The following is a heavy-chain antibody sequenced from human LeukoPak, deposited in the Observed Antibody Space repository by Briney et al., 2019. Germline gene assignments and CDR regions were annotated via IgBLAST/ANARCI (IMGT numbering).Heavy chain of an antibody. CDR1: GVTFSSYA. Sequence: GSSVKVSCKASGVTFSSYAISWVRQAPGQGLEWMGRIIPIFGTANYAQKFQGRVTITTDESTRTAYMELSRLRSEDTAVYYCARARDGYNSWNFDYWGQGTLVTVSS. CDR3: ARARDGYNSWNFDY. V-gene: IGHV1-69*05. J-gene: IGHJ4*02. D-gene: IGHD5-24*01. CDR2: IIPIFGTA.